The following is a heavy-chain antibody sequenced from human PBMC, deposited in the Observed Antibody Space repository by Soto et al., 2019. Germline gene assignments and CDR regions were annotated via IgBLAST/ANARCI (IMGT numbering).Heavy chain of an antibody. CDR3: ARIEYSSSGFDP. Sequence: GVSLRLSCAASGFTFSSYAMSWVRQAPGKGLEWVSAISGSGGSTYYADSVKGRFTISRDNSKNTLYLQMNSLRAEDTAVYYCARIEYSSSGFDPWGQGTLVTVSS. CDR1: GFTFSSYA. D-gene: IGHD6-6*01. J-gene: IGHJ5*02. CDR2: ISGSGGST. V-gene: IGHV3-23*01.